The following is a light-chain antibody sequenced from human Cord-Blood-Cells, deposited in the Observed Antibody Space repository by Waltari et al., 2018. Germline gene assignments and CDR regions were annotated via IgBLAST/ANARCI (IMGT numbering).Light chain of an antibody. CDR2: EDN. Sequence: NFMLTQPHSVSESPGKTVTISCTRSSGRIASNYVQWYQQRPGSAPTTAIYEDNQRPSGVPDRFSGSLDSSSNSASPTISGLRTEDEADYYCQSYDSSNLVFGGGTKLTVL. CDR1: SGRIASNY. V-gene: IGLV6-57*03. CDR3: QSYDSSNLV. J-gene: IGLJ3*02.